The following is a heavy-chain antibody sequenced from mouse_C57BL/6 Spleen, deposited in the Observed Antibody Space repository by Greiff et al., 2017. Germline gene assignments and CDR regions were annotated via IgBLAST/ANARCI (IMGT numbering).Heavy chain of an antibody. CDR1: GFTFSDYG. V-gene: IGHV5-17*01. CDR3: ARIPAYYSNFFDY. J-gene: IGHJ2*01. D-gene: IGHD2-5*01. Sequence: EVKLQESGGGLVKPGGSLKLSCAASGFTFSDYGMHWVRQAPEKGLEWVAYISSGSSTSYYADTVKGRFTISRDNAKNTLFLQMTSLRSEYTAMYYCARIPAYYSNFFDYWGQGTTLTVSS. CDR2: ISSGSSTS.